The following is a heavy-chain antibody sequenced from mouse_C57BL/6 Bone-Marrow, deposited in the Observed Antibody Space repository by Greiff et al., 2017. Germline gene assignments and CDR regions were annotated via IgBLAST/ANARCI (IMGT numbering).Heavy chain of an antibody. V-gene: IGHV1-15*01. CDR2: IDPETGGT. CDR3: TRGYGSSYAMDY. J-gene: IGHJ4*01. Sequence: QVQLKESGAELVRPGASVTLSCKASGYTFTDYEMHWVKQTPVHGLEWIGAIDPETGGTAYNQKFKGKAILTADKSSSTAYMERRSLTSEDSAVYYCTRGYGSSYAMDYWGQGTSVTVSS. CDR1: GYTFTDYE. D-gene: IGHD1-1*01.